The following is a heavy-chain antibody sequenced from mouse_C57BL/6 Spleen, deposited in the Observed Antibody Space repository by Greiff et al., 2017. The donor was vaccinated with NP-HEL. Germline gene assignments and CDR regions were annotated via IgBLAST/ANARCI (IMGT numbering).Heavy chain of an antibody. CDR2: IDPETGGT. Sequence: VKLQQSGAELVRPGASVTLSCKASGYTFTDYEMHWVKQTPVHGLEWIGAIDPETGGTAYNQKFKGKAILTADKSSSTAYMELRSLTSEDSAVYYCTKDGYYPYYFDYWGQGTTLTVSS. CDR1: GYTFTDYE. D-gene: IGHD2-3*01. CDR3: TKDGYYPYYFDY. V-gene: IGHV1-15*01. J-gene: IGHJ2*01.